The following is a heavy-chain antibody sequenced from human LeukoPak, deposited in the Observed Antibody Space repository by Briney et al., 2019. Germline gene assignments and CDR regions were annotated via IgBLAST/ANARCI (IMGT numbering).Heavy chain of an antibody. D-gene: IGHD1-26*01. CDR2: INPNSGGT. J-gene: IGHJ4*02. CDR1: GYTFTGYY. Sequence: APVKVSCKASGYTFTGYYMHWVRQAPGQGLEWMGRINPNSGGTNYAQKFQGRVTMTRDTSISTAYMELSRLRSDDTAVYYCARVSSGSHFDYWGQGTLVTVSS. V-gene: IGHV1-2*06. CDR3: ARVSSGSHFDY.